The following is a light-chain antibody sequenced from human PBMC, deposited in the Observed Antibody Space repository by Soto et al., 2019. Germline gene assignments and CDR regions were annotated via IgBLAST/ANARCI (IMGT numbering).Light chain of an antibody. V-gene: IGKV1-39*01. J-gene: IGKJ1*01. CDR3: HQNYNVPPWT. Sequence: DIQMTQSPSSLSASVGDRVTITCRASQSISNYLDWYQLKPGKAPKLLIYAASSLQSGVPSRFTGSGFGTDFTLTISNLQAEDFATYYCHQNYNVPPWTFGQGTKVEIK. CDR1: QSISNY. CDR2: AAS.